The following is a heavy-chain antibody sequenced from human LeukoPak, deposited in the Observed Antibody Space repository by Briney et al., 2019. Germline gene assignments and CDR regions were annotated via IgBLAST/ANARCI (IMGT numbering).Heavy chain of an antibody. V-gene: IGHV1-18*01. Sequence: AAVKVPCKASGYIFISYGISWVRQAPGQGLEWMGWISAYNGNTKYAQKLQGRVTMTTDTSTSTAYMELRSLRSDDTAVYYCARDVRGIVGTDYFDYWGQGPLVVASS. CDR1: GYIFISYG. D-gene: IGHD3-22*01. CDR2: ISAYNGNT. CDR3: ARDVRGIVGTDYFDY. J-gene: IGHJ4*02.